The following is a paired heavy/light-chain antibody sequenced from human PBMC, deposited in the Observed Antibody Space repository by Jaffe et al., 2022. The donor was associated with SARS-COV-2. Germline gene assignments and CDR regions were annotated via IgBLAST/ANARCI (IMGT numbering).Light chain of an antibody. V-gene: IGKV1-39*01. CDR3: QQSHSTPYT. J-gene: IGKJ2*01. Sequence: DIQMTQSPSSLSASVRDRVTITCRASQSISTYLNWYQQKPGKGPKLLIYAASSLQSGVPSRFSGSGSGTDFTLTISSLQPEDFASYYCQQSHSTPYTFGQGTKLEI. CDR2: AAS. CDR1: QSISTY.
Heavy chain of an antibody. CDR2: ISDSGGRI. J-gene: IGHJ5*02. V-gene: IGHV3-23*01. Sequence: QLLESGGGLVQPGGSLRLSCAASGFSFASYAMSWVRQAPGKGLEWVSAISDSGGRIYYADSVKGRFTISRDNSKNTLYLQMNTLRAEDTAVYYCAKDRDRAVAVNWFDPWGQGTLVTVSS. CDR3: AKDRDRAVAVNWFDP. CDR1: GFSFASYA. D-gene: IGHD6-19*01.